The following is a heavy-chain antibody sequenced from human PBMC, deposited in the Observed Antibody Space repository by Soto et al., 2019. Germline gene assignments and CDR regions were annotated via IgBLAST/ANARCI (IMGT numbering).Heavy chain of an antibody. V-gene: IGHV4-59*12. CDR1: GGSISSYY. CDR3: ERDQREGYEYGVGYLYYGMDV. J-gene: IGHJ6*04. Sequence: PSETLSLTCTVSGGSISSYYWSWIRQPPGKGLEWIGYIYYSGSTNYNPSLKSRVTISVDTSTNKFSLKLSSVTAADTAVYYCERDQREGYEYGVGYLYYGMDVWGKGTRVTVSS. D-gene: IGHD5-12*01. CDR2: IYYSGST.